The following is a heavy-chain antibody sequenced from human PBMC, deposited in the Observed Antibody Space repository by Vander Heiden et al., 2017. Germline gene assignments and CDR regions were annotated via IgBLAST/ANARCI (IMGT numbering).Heavy chain of an antibody. CDR2: INWNRGNL. CDR3: AKDLSARFYYSGSNFYSYGMDV. V-gene: IGHV3-9*01. CDR1: GFTFDDYA. J-gene: IGHJ6*02. D-gene: IGHD3-10*01. Sequence: SCAASGFTFDDYAMHGVRQPPGKGLEWVSGINWNRGNLGYAGSVKGRITIFRDKNSLYLQMNSLRPEDTALYYCAKDLSARFYYSGSNFYSYGMDVWGQGTTVTVSS.